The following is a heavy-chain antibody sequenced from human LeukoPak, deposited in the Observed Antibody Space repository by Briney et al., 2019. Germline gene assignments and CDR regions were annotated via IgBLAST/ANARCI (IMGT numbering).Heavy chain of an antibody. Sequence: GGSLRLSCAASGFTFSSYAMSWVRQAPGKGLEWVSAISGSGGSTYYADSVKGRFTISRDNSKNTLYLQVNSLRAEDTAVYYCARGGGYYDSSGYYPFDYWGQGTLVTVSS. J-gene: IGHJ4*02. V-gene: IGHV3-23*01. CDR3: ARGGGYYDSSGYYPFDY. D-gene: IGHD3-22*01. CDR1: GFTFSSYA. CDR2: ISGSGGST.